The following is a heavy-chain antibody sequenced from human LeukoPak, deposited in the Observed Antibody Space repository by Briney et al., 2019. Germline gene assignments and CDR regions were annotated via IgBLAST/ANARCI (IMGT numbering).Heavy chain of an antibody. CDR3: ARYRTRDDYSNPFDY. D-gene: IGHD4-11*01. CDR1: GGSISSGSYY. Sequence: SETLSLTCTVSGGSISSGSYYWSWIRQPAGKGLEWIGRIYTSGSTNYNPSLKSRVTISVDTSKNQFSLKLSPVTAADTAVYYCARYRTRDDYSNPFDYWGQGTLVTVSS. J-gene: IGHJ4*02. CDR2: IYTSGST. V-gene: IGHV4-61*02.